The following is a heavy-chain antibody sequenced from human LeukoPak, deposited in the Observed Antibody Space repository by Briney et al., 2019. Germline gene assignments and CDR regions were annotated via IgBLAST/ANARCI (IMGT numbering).Heavy chain of an antibody. D-gene: IGHD1-1*01. CDR2: INTGGDPT. CDR1: GFNFGDFP. J-gene: IGHJ4*02. Sequence: PGGSLRLSCAASGFNFGDFPMTWVRQAPGKGLEWVSSINTGGDPTSYADSVKGRFTISRDNSRSMVYLQANNLTIEDTAVYYCARDWAPGTTKKLDYWGQGTLVTVSS. V-gene: IGHV3-23*01. CDR3: ARDWAPGTTKKLDY.